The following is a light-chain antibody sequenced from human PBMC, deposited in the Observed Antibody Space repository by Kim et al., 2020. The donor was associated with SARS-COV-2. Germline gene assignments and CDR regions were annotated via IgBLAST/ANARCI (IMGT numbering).Light chain of an antibody. J-gene: IGKJ1*01. V-gene: IGKV3-20*01. CDR2: GAS. CDR1: QSVRSSY. Sequence: SPGERATLSCRASQSVRSSYLAWYQQKPVQAPRLLIYGASSRATGIPDRFSGSGSGTDFTLTISRLEPEDFAVYYCQQYGSSPWTFGQGTKVEIK. CDR3: QQYGSSPWT.